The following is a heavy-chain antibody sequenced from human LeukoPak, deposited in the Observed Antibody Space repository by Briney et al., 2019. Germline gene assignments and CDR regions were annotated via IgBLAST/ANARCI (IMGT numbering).Heavy chain of an antibody. Sequence: GGSLRLSCAASGFTFSDYYMSWIRQAPGKGLEWVSYISSSSSYTNYADSVKGRFTISRDNAKNSLYLQMNSLRAEDTAVYYCARGGYSGYDWVDYWGQGTLVTVS. CDR2: ISSSSSYT. CDR1: GFTFSDYY. D-gene: IGHD5-12*01. CDR3: ARGGYSGYDWVDY. J-gene: IGHJ4*02. V-gene: IGHV3-11*05.